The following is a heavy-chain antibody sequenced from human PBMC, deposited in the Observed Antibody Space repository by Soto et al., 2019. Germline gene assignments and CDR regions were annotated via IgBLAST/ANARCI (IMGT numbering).Heavy chain of an antibody. Sequence: QLQLQESGPGLGKPPVSLSLTCTVSGGSISSRSHYWGWIRQSPGRHLEWIGSSYYRGSTHYNPSLKTRVTISVDTSKNQVSLKVYSVTAADTAVYYCATADGFGVVTPFFEYWGQGMLVTVSS. V-gene: IGHV4-39*01. CDR1: GGSISSRSHY. CDR2: SYYRGST. J-gene: IGHJ4*02. CDR3: ATADGFGVVTPFFEY. D-gene: IGHD3-3*01.